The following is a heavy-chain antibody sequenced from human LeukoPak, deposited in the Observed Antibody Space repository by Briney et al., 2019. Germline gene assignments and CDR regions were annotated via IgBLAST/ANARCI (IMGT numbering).Heavy chain of an antibody. CDR2: SRWDGGST. CDR3: AKDSRDYYGSGTYNGAFDY. Sequence: GGSLRLSCAASGFTFDDYTMHWVRQAPGKGLEWVSLSRWDGGSTYYADSVKGRFTISRDSSKNSLYLQMNSLRTEDTALYYCAKDSRDYYGSGTYNGAFDYWGQGTLVTVSS. D-gene: IGHD3-10*01. CDR1: GFTFDDYT. V-gene: IGHV3-43*01. J-gene: IGHJ4*02.